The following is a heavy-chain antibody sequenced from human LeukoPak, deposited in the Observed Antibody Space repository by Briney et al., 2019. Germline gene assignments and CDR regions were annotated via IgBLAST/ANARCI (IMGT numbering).Heavy chain of an antibody. CDR1: GGSISSGSYY. J-gene: IGHJ5*02. V-gene: IGHV4-61*02. D-gene: IGHD3-9*01. Sequence: SETLSLTCTVSGGSISSGSYYWSWIRQPAEKGLEWIGRIYTSGSTNYNPSLKSRVTISLDASKNPFSLKLSSVTAADTAVYYCARERAYYDILPRWFDPWGQGTLVTVSS. CDR3: ARERAYYDILPRWFDP. CDR2: IYTSGST.